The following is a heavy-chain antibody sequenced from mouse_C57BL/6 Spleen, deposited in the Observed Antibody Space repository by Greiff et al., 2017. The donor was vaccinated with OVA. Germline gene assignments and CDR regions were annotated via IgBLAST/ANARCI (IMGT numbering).Heavy chain of an antibody. CDR2: IYPRSGNT. Sequence: QVQLQQSGAELARPGASVKLSCKASGYTFTSYGISWVKQRTGQGLEWIGEIYPRSGNTYYNEKFKGKATLTADKSSSTAYMELRSLTSEDSAVYFWTRDPGTEWYFDVWGTRTTVTVSS. CDR3: TRDPGTEWYFDV. J-gene: IGHJ1*03. D-gene: IGHD4-1*01. CDR1: GYTFTSYG. V-gene: IGHV1-81*01.